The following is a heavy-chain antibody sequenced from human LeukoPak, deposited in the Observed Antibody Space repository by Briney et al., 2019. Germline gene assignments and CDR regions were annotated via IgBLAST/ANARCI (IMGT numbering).Heavy chain of an antibody. CDR3: AKVRGLRSYYYYGMDV. Sequence: AGGALRLSCVSSGFTFSSYRMHWVRHAPGKGLEWVPGISWNSGSIGYADSVKGRFTISRDNAKNSLYLQMNSLRAEDTALYYCAKVRGLRSYYYYGMDVWGQGTTVTVSS. V-gene: IGHV3-9*01. CDR2: ISWNSGSI. J-gene: IGHJ6*02. D-gene: IGHD4-17*01. CDR1: GFTFSSYR.